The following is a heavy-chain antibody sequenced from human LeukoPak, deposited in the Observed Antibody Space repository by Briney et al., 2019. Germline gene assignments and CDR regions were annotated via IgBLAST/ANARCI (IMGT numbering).Heavy chain of an antibody. J-gene: IGHJ4*02. CDR2: INSDGSSSSP. CDR1: GFTFSSHW. CDR3: ARGGAYGSGTYNYFDY. D-gene: IGHD3-10*01. Sequence: GGSLRLSCVASGFTFSSHWMHWVRQAPGKGLVWVSRINSDGSSSSPSYADSVKGRFTISRDNAKNTLYLQVNSLRAEDTAVYYCARGGAYGSGTYNYFDYWGQGTLVTVSS. V-gene: IGHV3-74*01.